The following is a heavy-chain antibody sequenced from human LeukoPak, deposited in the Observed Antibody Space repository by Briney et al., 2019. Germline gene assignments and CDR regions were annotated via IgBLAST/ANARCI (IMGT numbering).Heavy chain of an antibody. CDR3: ARFAQYSSSWYRWFDP. V-gene: IGHV4-34*01. CDR2: INHSGST. CDR1: GGSFSGYY. J-gene: IGHJ5*02. Sequence: SETLSLTCAVYGGSFSGYYWSWIRQPPGKGLEWTGEINHSGSTNYNPSLKSRVTISVDTSKNQFSLKLSSVTAADTAVYYCARFAQYSSSWYRWFDPWGQGTLVTVSS. D-gene: IGHD6-13*01.